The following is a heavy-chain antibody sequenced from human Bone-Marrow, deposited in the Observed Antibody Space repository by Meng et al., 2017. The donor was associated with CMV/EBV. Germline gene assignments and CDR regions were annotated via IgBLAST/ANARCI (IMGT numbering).Heavy chain of an antibody. J-gene: IGHJ4*02. Sequence: GGFLRPPCELSGFTFSSYFMSWVRQAPGKGLEWVAVISESGASKYYADSVKGRFFIARDNSRDTLYLQMKNLRADDTAAYYCAKDQTVGSTSPFDYWGQGTLVTVSS. CDR1: GFTFSSYF. D-gene: IGHD2-15*01. V-gene: IGHV3-23*01. CDR2: ISESGASK. CDR3: AKDQTVGSTSPFDY.